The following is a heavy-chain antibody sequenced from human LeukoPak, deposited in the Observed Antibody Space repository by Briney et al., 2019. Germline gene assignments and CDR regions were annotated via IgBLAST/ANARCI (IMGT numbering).Heavy chain of an antibody. CDR3: ARGSTGTTGYYYYYVDV. CDR1: GYTFTGYY. D-gene: IGHD1-1*01. Sequence: ASVKVSCKASGYTFTGYYMHWVRQAPGQGLEWMGWINPNSGGTNYAQKFQGRVTMTRDTSISTAYMELSRLRSDDTAVYYCARGSTGTTGYYYYYVDVWGKGTTVTVSS. J-gene: IGHJ6*03. CDR2: INPNSGGT. V-gene: IGHV1-2*02.